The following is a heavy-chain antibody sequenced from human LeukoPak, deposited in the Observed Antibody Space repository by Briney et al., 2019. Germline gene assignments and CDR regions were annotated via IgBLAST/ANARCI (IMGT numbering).Heavy chain of an antibody. CDR2: ISGSGGST. Sequence: PGGSLRLSCAASGFTFSSYAMSWVRQAPGKGLEWVSAISGSGGSTYYADSVKGRFTISRDNSKNALYLQMNSLRAEDTAVYYCAKGRFLEWFLYFDYWGQGTLVTVSS. V-gene: IGHV3-23*01. J-gene: IGHJ4*02. CDR3: AKGRFLEWFLYFDY. CDR1: GFTFSSYA. D-gene: IGHD3-3*01.